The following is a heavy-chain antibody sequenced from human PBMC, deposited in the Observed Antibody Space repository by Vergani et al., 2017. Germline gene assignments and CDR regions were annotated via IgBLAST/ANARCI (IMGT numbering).Heavy chain of an antibody. CDR1: GFTFSSYS. CDR2: ISSSSSYI. V-gene: IGHV3-21*01. Sequence: EVQLVESGGGLVKPGGSLRLSCAAPGFTFSSYSMNWVRQAPGKGLEWVSSISSSSSYIYYADSVKGRFTISRDNAKNSLYLQMNSLRAEDTAVYYCARDKAYGGYVGDYWGQGTLVTVSS. CDR3: ARDKAYGGYVGDY. J-gene: IGHJ4*02. D-gene: IGHD5-12*01.